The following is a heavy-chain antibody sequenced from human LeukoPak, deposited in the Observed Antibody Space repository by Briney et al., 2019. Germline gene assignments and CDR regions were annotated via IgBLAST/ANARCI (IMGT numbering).Heavy chain of an antibody. Sequence: GGSPRLSCAASGFTFSSYAMSWVRQAPGKGLEWVSGISGGGGSTYYADSVKGRFTISRDNSKNTLYLQMNSLRAEDTAVYYCAKDYSSSLTNWFDPWGQGTLVTVSS. CDR2: ISGGGGST. V-gene: IGHV3-23*01. CDR3: AKDYSSSLTNWFDP. CDR1: GFTFSSYA. J-gene: IGHJ5*02. D-gene: IGHD6-6*01.